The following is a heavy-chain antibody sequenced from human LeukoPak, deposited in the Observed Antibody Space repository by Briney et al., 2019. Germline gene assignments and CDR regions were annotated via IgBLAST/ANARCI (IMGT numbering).Heavy chain of an antibody. CDR3: ARPRYCSGGSCSKAWFDP. CDR2: IIPIFGTA. J-gene: IGHJ5*02. V-gene: IGHV1-69*01. CDR1: GGTFSSYA. D-gene: IGHD2-15*01. Sequence: SVKVSCKASGGTFSSYAISWVRQAPGQGLEWMGGIIPIFGTANYAQKFQGRVTITADESTSTAYMELSSLRSEDTAVYYRARPRYCSGGSCSKAWFDPWGQGTPVTVSS.